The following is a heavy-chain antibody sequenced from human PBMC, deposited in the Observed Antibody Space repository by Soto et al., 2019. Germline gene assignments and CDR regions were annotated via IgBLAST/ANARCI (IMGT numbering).Heavy chain of an antibody. CDR1: NFSISSGYY. Sequence: PSDTLSLTCVVSNFSISSGYYGGWIRQSPGKGLEWIASIYRSGTTSYNPSLKSRVTISVDPSKNQFSLMLTAVTAADTAVYYCARTHSGSYYSVFNYWGRGSLVTVSS. V-gene: IGHV4-38-2*01. CDR2: IYRSGTT. J-gene: IGHJ4*02. CDR3: ARTHSGSYYSVFNY. D-gene: IGHD1-26*01.